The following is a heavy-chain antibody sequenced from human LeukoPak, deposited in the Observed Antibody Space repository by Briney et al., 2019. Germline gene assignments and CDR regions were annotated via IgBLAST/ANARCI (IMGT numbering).Heavy chain of an antibody. D-gene: IGHD3-10*01. Sequence: GGSLRLSCAASGFTFSSYEMNWVRQAPGKGLEWVSYISSSGSTIYYADSVKGRFTISRDNAKNSLYLQKNSLRAEDTAVYYCARASLWFGELLTEFVYWGQGTLVTVSS. J-gene: IGHJ4*02. V-gene: IGHV3-48*03. CDR2: ISSSGSTI. CDR1: GFTFSSYE. CDR3: ARASLWFGELLTEFVY.